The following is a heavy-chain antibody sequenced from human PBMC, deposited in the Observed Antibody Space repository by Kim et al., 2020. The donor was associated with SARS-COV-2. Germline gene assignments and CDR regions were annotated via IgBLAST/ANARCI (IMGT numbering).Heavy chain of an antibody. V-gene: IGHV4-39*01. D-gene: IGHD3-22*01. CDR1: GGSISSSSYY. CDR3: ASPDPPEHPHYYDSSGSRVGAFDI. J-gene: IGHJ3*02. Sequence: SETLSLTCTVSGGSISSSSYYWGWIRQPPGKGLEWIGSIYYSGSTYYNPSLKSRVTISVDTSKNQFSLKLSSVTAADTAVYYCASPDPPEHPHYYDSSGSRVGAFDIWGQGTMVTVSS. CDR2: IYYSGST.